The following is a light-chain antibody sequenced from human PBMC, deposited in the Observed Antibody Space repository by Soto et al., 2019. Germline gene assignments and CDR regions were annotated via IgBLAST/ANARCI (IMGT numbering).Light chain of an antibody. J-gene: IGKJ3*01. CDR1: QSVSSSY. CDR2: GAS. V-gene: IGKV3-20*01. CDR3: QQYGNSPFT. Sequence: EIVLTQSPGTLSLSPGERATLSCRASQSVSSSYLAWYQHKPGQAPRLLIYGASSRATGIPDRFSGSGSGTDSSLSISRLEPEEFAVYYCQQYGNSPFTFGPGTKVDIK.